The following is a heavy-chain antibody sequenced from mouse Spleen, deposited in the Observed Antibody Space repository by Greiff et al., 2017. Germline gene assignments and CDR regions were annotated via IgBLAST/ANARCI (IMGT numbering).Heavy chain of an antibody. J-gene: IGHJ2*01. Sequence: VQLQQSGAELVRSGASVKLSCTASGFNIKDYYMHWVKQRPEQGLEWIGWIDPENGDTEYAPKFQGKATMTADTSSNTAYLQLSSLTSEDTAVYYCNAGIDYDRGFDYWGQGTTLTVSS. V-gene: IGHV14-4*02. CDR2: IDPENGDT. CDR3: NAGIDYDRGFDY. D-gene: IGHD2-4*01. CDR1: GFNIKDYY.